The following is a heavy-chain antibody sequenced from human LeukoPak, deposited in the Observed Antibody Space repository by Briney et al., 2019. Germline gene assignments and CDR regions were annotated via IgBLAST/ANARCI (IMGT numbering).Heavy chain of an antibody. D-gene: IGHD6-19*01. V-gene: IGHV3-53*01. CDR1: GFTVSSNY. CDR3: ARDSGWYYAFDI. CDR2: IYSGDTT. J-gene: IGHJ3*02. Sequence: GGSLRLSCAASGFTVSSNYMNWVRQAPGKGLEWVSVIYSGDTTYYADSVKGRFTISRDNSKNTLYLQMNSLRAEDTAVYYCARDSGWYYAFDIWGQGTMVTVPS.